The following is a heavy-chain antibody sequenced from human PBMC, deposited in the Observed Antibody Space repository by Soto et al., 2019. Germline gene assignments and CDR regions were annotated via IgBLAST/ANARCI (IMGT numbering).Heavy chain of an antibody. V-gene: IGHV1-69*12. J-gene: IGHJ6*02. Sequence: QVQLVQSGAEVKKPGSSVKVSCKASGGTFRSYSMSWVRQAPGQGLEWMGGITPMFGAPDYAQRFQGRVTITADESTRTAYMELRSLRFEDTAVYYCARTVVVVLAVGYEYYGMDAWGQGTAVTVTS. CDR3: ARTVVVVLAVGYEYYGMDA. CDR1: GGTFRSYS. CDR2: ITPMFGAP. D-gene: IGHD2-15*01.